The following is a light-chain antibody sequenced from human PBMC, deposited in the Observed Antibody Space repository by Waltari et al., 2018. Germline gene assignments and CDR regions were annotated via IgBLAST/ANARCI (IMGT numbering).Light chain of an antibody. CDR2: GSS. V-gene: IGKV1-16*01. CDR1: QGVNNF. Sequence: DIQMTQSPSSLSASVGDTVTITCRASQGVNNFLVWLQQKPGKAPKSLISGSSTLQSGVPSRFSGSGYGTDFTLTISSLQPEDIATYYCQQHADYPLTFGGGTRVEIK. J-gene: IGKJ4*01. CDR3: QQHADYPLT.